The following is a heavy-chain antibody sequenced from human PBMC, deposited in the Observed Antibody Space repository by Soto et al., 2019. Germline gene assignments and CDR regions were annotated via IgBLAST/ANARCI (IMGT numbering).Heavy chain of an antibody. CDR1: GGSINSAGYH. CDR2: IYYTGGT. CDR3: ARERAVVRPFYFDS. V-gene: IGHV4-31*11. Sequence: QVQLQESGPGLVKPSETLSLTCAVFGGSINSAGYHWTWIRQYPGKGLEWIGYIYYTGGTHYNPSLESRVTISIDSSKKQFSRKLTSVIAADTAVYYCARERAVVRPFYFDSWGQGTLVTVSS. J-gene: IGHJ4*02.